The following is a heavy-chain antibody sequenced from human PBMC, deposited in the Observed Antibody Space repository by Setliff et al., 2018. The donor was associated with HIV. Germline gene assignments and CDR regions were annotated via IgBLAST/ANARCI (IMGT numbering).Heavy chain of an antibody. J-gene: IGHJ4*02. CDR3: ARGIAVAGPYFDY. D-gene: IGHD6-19*01. Sequence: SGTLSLTCTVSGGSISSYSWSWIRQPPGKGLEWIGYIYYGGSSKNTPSLKSRVTISVDTPKNEFSLKLSSMTAADTAVYYCARGIAVAGPYFDYWGQGTLVTVSS. CDR1: GGSISSYS. CDR2: IYYGGSS. V-gene: IGHV4-59*01.